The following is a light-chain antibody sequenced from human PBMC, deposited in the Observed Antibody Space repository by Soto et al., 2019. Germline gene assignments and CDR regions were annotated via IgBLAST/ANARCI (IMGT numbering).Light chain of an antibody. CDR2: GAS. CDR1: QSVSSSY. CDR3: QQYGSSPWT. Sequence: EIVFTQSPGTPFFSRVERSPLSFRASQSVSSSYLAWYQQKPGQAPRLLIYGASSRATGIPDRFSGSGSGTDFTLTISRLEPEDFAVYYCQQYGSSPWTFGQGTKVDIK. J-gene: IGKJ1*01. V-gene: IGKV3-20*01.